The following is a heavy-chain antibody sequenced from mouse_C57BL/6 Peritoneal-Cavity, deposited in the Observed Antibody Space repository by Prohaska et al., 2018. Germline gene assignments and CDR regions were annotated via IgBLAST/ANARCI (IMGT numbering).Heavy chain of an antibody. V-gene: IGHV5-17*01. J-gene: IGHJ3*01. CDR3: ARVHGSAWFAY. D-gene: IGHD2-2*01. CDR2: SSSGSSTI. CDR1: GFTFRDYG. Sequence: EVQLVESGGGLVKPGGSLKLSCAASGFTFRDYGMHWVRQAPEKGLEVGAYSSSGSSTIYYEEAVKGRFTISRDTAKNTLFMQITSMRSEDTAMYYCARVHGSAWFAYWGQGTLVTVSA.